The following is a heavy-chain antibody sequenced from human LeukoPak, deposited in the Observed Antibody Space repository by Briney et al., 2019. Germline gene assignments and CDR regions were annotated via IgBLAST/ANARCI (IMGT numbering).Heavy chain of an antibody. CDR1: GDSVSSNSGA. Sequence: SQTLSLTCAISGDSVSSNSGAWNWIRQSPSRALEWLGRTYYRSKWYNGFAEFVKGRITINPDTSNNQFSLQLNSLTPEDTGVYFCARGQTGSGRIFDYWGQGTLVTVSS. V-gene: IGHV6-1*01. CDR3: ARGQTGSGRIFDY. J-gene: IGHJ4*02. D-gene: IGHD2-15*01. CDR2: TYYRSKWYN.